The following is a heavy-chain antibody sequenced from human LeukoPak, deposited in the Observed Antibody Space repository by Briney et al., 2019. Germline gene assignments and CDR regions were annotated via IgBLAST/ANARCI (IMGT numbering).Heavy chain of an antibody. D-gene: IGHD3-22*01. CDR3: ARERYYYDSSGLIDY. J-gene: IGHJ4*02. CDR1: GITLSNYG. CDR2: ISDRGSRT. Sequence: GGSLRLSCAVSGITLSNYGMSWVRQAPGKGLEWVAGISDRGSRTNYADSVKGRFTISTDHPKNTLYLQMNSLRAEDTAVYYCARERYYYDSSGLIDYWGQGTLVTVSS. V-gene: IGHV3-23*01.